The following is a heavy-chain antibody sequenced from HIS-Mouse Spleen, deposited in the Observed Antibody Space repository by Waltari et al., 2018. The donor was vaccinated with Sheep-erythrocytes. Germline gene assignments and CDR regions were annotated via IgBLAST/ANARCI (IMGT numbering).Heavy chain of an antibody. Sequence: PASGFTFSSYWMSWVRQAPGKGLGWGANIKQDGSEKYYVDSVKGRFTISRDNAKNSLYLQMNSLRAEDTAVYYCARRGLVYDAFDIWGQGTMVTVSS. CDR1: GFTFSSYW. J-gene: IGHJ3*02. V-gene: IGHV3-7*01. D-gene: IGHD2-8*01. CDR2: IKQDGSEK. CDR3: ARRGLVYDAFDI.